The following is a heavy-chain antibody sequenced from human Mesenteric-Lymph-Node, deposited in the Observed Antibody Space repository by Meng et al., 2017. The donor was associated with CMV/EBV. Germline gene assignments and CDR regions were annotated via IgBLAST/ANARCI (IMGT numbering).Heavy chain of an antibody. J-gene: IGHJ4*02. CDR2: IKEDGSEK. Sequence: GGSLRLSCAASGFNVSRYWMSWVRQAPGKGLEWVANIKEDGSEKYYVDSVKGRFTISRDNAENSLYLHMNSLRVEDTAVYYCARDRAVAGTWGVWSYHFGYWGQGTLVTVSS. CDR1: GFNVSRYW. CDR3: ARDRAVAGTWGVWSYHFGY. D-gene: IGHD6-19*01. V-gene: IGHV3-7*01.